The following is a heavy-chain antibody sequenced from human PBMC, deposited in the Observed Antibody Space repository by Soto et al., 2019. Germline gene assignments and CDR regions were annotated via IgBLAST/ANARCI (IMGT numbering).Heavy chain of an antibody. CDR2: IIPIFGTA. J-gene: IGHJ6*02. CDR1: GCTFSSYA. V-gene: IGHV1-69*12. CDR3: EREETRYCSGGSCHDTGYYGMYD. D-gene: IGHD2-15*01. Sequence: QVQLVQSGAEVKKPGSSVKVSCKASGCTFSSYAISWVRQAPGQGLEWMGGIIPIFGTANYAQKFQGIVTITADESTSTAYMELSSLRSEDTALYYCEREETRYCSGGSCHDTGYYGMYDWGQGTTVTVSS.